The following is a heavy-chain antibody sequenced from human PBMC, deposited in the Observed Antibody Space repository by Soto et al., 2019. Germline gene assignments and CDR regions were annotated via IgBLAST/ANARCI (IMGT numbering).Heavy chain of an antibody. J-gene: IGHJ4*02. D-gene: IGHD2-15*01. V-gene: IGHV1-69*12. Sequence: QVQLVQSGAEVKKPGSSVKVSCKASGGTFSSYAISWVRQAPGQGLEWMGGIIPIFGTANYAQKFQGRVTIAADESTSTAYMELSSLRSEDTAVYYCAGESRYCSSGSCYFLPGIDYWGQGTLVTVSS. CDR2: IIPIFGTA. CDR3: AGESRYCSSGSCYFLPGIDY. CDR1: GGTFSSYA.